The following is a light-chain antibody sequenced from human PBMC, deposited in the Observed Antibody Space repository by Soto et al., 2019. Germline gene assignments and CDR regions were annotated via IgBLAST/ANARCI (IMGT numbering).Light chain of an antibody. J-gene: IGKJ1*01. Sequence: DIQMTQSPSTLSASVGDRVTITCRASQSIGRWLAWYQQKPGIAPKLLIYDASTLESGVPSRFSGSGSGTEFTLTISSLQPDDFATYYCHQYDIYSWTFGQGTKVEIK. CDR3: HQYDIYSWT. CDR2: DAS. V-gene: IGKV1-5*01. CDR1: QSIGRW.